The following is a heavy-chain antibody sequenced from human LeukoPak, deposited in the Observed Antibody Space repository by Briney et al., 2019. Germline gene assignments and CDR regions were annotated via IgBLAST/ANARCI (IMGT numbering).Heavy chain of an antibody. CDR1: GGSISSSSYY. J-gene: IGHJ6*02. V-gene: IGHV4-39*07. CDR3: AREASYCSGGSCYSRYYYGMDV. CDR2: IYYSGST. D-gene: IGHD2-15*01. Sequence: SETLSLTCTVSGGSISSSSYYWGWIRQPPGKGLEWIGSIYYSGSTYYNPSLKSRVTISVDTPKNQFSLKLSSVTAADTAVYYCAREASYCSGGSCYSRYYYGMDVWGQGTTVTVSS.